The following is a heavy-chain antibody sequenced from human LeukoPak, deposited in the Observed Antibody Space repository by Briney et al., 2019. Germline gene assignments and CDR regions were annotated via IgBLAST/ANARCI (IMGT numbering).Heavy chain of an antibody. CDR1: GYTFTGYG. CDR3: ARDEPPGYSSSWYIGGDAFDI. J-gene: IGHJ3*02. CDR2: ISAYNGNT. D-gene: IGHD6-13*01. V-gene: IGHV1-18*01. Sequence: ASVKVSCKASGYTFTGYGISWVRQAPGQGLEWMGWISAYNGNTNYAQKLQGRVTMTTDTSTSTAYMELRSLRSDDTAVYYCARDEPPGYSSSWYIGGDAFDIWGQGTMVTVSS.